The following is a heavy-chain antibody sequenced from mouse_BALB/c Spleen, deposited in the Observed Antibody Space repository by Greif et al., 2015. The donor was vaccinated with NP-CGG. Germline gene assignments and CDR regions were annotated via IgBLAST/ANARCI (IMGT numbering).Heavy chain of an antibody. CDR3: AIYDGYYYYAMDY. CDR1: GYTFTSYW. Sequence: QVQLKESGAELVKPGASVKLSCKASGYTFTSYWMHWVKQRPGQGLGWIGEINPSNGRTNYNEKFKSKATLTVDKSSSTSYMQLSSLTSEDSAVYYCAIYDGYYYYAMDYWGQGTSVTVSS. D-gene: IGHD2-3*01. J-gene: IGHJ4*01. CDR2: INPSNGRT. V-gene: IGHV1S81*02.